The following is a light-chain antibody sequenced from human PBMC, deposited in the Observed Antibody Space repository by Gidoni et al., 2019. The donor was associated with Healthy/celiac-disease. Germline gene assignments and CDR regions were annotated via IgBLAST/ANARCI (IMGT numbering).Light chain of an antibody. V-gene: IGKV4-1*01. J-gene: IGKJ1*01. CDR3: QQYYSTPWT. CDR2: WAC. CDR1: QSVLYSSNNKNY. Sequence: DIVMTQSPDSLAVSLGERATINCKSSQSVLYSSNNKNYLAWYQQKPGQPPKLLIYWACTRESGVPDRFSGSGSGTDFTLTISSLQAEDVAVYYCQQYYSTPWTFXQXTKVEIK.